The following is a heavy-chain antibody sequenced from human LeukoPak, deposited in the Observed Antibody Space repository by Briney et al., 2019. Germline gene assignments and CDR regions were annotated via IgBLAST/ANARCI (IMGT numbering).Heavy chain of an antibody. CDR2: TKSKTDGGTT. Sequence: GGSLRLSCAASGFTFSNAWMSWVRQAPGKGLEWVGRTKSKTDGGTTDYAAPVKGRFTISRDDSKNTLYLQMNSLRAEDTAIYYCAKDFSGVTMVRALDYWGQGTLVTVSS. J-gene: IGHJ4*02. D-gene: IGHD3-10*01. V-gene: IGHV3-15*01. CDR1: GFTFSNAW. CDR3: AKDFSGVTMVRALDY.